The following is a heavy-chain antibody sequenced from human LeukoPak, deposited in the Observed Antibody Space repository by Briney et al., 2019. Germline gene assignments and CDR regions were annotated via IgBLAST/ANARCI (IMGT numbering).Heavy chain of an antibody. D-gene: IGHD3-10*01. CDR1: GFTFSSYS. CDR2: ISTSTTTI. V-gene: IGHV3-48*04. Sequence: GGSLRLSCEASGFTFSSYSMNWVRQAPGKGLEWISYISTSTTTIYYANSVKGRFTISRDNAKNSLYLQMNSLRAEDTAVYYCARVPAAGRRSGSYYKGDSPNWIDPWGQGTLVTVSS. J-gene: IGHJ5*02. CDR3: ARVPAAGRRSGSYYKGDSPNWIDP.